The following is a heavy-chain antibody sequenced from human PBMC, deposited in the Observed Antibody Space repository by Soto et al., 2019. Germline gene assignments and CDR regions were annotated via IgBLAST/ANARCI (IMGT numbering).Heavy chain of an antibody. Sequence: SETLSLTCTVSGGSISSYYWSWIRQPPGKGLEWIGYIYYSGSTNYNPSLKSRVTISVDTSKNQFSLKLSSVTAVYTAVYYCSRGPDFYGSGSYYSYYMDVWGKGTTVTVSS. D-gene: IGHD3-10*01. CDR1: GGSISSYY. CDR2: IYYSGST. CDR3: SRGPDFYGSGSYYSYYMDV. V-gene: IGHV4-59*01. J-gene: IGHJ6*03.